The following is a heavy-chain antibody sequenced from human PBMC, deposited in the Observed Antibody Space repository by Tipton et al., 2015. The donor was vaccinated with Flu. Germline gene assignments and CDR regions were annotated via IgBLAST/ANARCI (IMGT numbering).Heavy chain of an antibody. CDR2: IYQSGST. D-gene: IGHD2-15*01. CDR3: ARQGAYCSGGTCSPTGHFHH. CDR1: GYSISRGYY. Sequence: TLSLTCDVSGYSISRGYYWGWIWQPPGKGLEWIGSIYQSGSTYYNPSLKSRVTISVDTSKNQFSLKLSSVTAADTAVYYCARQGAYCSGGTCSPTGHFHHWGQGTLVTVSS. J-gene: IGHJ1*01. V-gene: IGHV4-38-2*01.